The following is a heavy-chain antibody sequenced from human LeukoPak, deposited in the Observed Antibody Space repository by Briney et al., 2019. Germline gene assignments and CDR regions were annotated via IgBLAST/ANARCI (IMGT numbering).Heavy chain of an antibody. CDR3: ARVRWFGETDAAYFDS. Sequence: GASVKVSCKTSGYTFTGYYMHWVRQAPGQGLEWMGWINPNSGGTDYAQKFQGRVTMTRDTSISTAYMELSRLGSDDTAVYYCARVRWFGETDAAYFDSWGQGTLVTVSS. D-gene: IGHD3-10*01. V-gene: IGHV1-2*02. J-gene: IGHJ4*02. CDR2: INPNSGGT. CDR1: GYTFTGYY.